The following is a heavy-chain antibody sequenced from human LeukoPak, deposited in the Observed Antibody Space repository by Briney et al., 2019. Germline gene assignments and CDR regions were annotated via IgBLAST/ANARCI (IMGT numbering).Heavy chain of an antibody. V-gene: IGHV4-34*01. Sequence: PSETLSLTCAVYGGSFSGYYWSWIRQPPGKGLEWIGEINHSGSTNYNPSLKSRVTISVDTSKNQFSLKLSSVTAADTAVYYCAREGGYYYDHWGQGTLVTVSS. CDR2: INHSGST. D-gene: IGHD6-25*01. CDR1: GGSFSGYY. J-gene: IGHJ4*02. CDR3: AREGGYYYDH.